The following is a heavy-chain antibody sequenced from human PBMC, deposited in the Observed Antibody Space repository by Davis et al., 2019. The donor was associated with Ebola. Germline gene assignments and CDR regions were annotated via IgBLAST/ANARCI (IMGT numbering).Heavy chain of an antibody. CDR1: GFTFSSYA. Sequence: GGSLRLSCAASGFTFSSYAMSWVRQAPGKGLEWVSAISGSGGSTYYADSVKDRFTISRDNSKNTLYLQMNSLRAEDTAVYYCAKGGTPFLSAYGGNSPLDYWGQGTLVTVSS. CDR3: AKGGTPFLSAYGGNSPLDY. CDR2: ISGSGGST. D-gene: IGHD4-23*01. V-gene: IGHV3-23*01. J-gene: IGHJ4*02.